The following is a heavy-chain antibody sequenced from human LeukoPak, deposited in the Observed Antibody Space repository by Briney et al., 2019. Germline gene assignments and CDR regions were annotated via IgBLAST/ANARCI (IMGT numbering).Heavy chain of an antibody. Sequence: SETLSLTCAVSGYSISSGYYWGWIRQPPGKGLEWIGSIYHSGSTYYNPSLKSRVTISVDTSKNQFSLKLSSVTAADTAVYYCASSIAAATYGYWGQGTLVTVSS. V-gene: IGHV4-38-2*01. J-gene: IGHJ4*02. CDR2: IYHSGST. CDR3: ASSIAAATYGY. D-gene: IGHD6-25*01. CDR1: GYSISSGYY.